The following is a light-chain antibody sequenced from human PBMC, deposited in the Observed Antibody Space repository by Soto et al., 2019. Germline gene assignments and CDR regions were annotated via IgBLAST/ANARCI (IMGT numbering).Light chain of an antibody. V-gene: IGKV1-9*01. CDR3: QQLNSYPV. Sequence: DIQLTQSPSFLSASVGDRVTITCRASQVISSYLAWYQQKAGKAPKLLIYAASTLQSGGPSRFSGRVCGTEFTLTMSSLQPEDFATYYCQQLNSYPVFGPGTKVDIK. J-gene: IGKJ3*01. CDR1: QVISSY. CDR2: AAS.